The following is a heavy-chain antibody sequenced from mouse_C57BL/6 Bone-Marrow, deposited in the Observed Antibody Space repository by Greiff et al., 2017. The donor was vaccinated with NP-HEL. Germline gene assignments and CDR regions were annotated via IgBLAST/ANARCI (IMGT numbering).Heavy chain of an antibody. V-gene: IGHV1-55*01. J-gene: IGHJ2*01. D-gene: IGHD1-1*01. CDR1: GYTFTSYW. Sequence: VQLQQPGAELVKPGASVKMSCKASGYTFTSYWITWVKQRPGQGLEWIGDIYPGSGSTNYNEKFKSKATLTVDTSSSTDYMQLSSLTSEYSAVYYCARWDYGSSYGYWGQVTTLTVSS. CDR3: ARWDYGSSYGY. CDR2: IYPGSGST.